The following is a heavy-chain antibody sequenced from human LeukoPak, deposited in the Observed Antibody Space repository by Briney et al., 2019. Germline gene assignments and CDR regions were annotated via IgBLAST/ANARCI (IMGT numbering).Heavy chain of an antibody. D-gene: IGHD6-13*01. V-gene: IGHV1-24*01. CDR2: FDPEDGET. CDR1: GYTLTELS. J-gene: IGHJ5*02. CDR3: ATVAGYSSSRTKYWFDP. Sequence: ASVKVSCKVSGYTLTELSMHWVRQAPGKGLEWVGGFDPEDGETIYAQKFQGRVTMTEDTSTDTAYMELSSLRSEDTAVYYCATVAGYSSSRTKYWFDPWGQGTLVTVSS.